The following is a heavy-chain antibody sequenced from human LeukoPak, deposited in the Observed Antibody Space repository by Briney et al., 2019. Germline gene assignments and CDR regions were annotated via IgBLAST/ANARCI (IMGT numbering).Heavy chain of an antibody. D-gene: IGHD5-12*01. V-gene: IGHV3-48*03. Sequence: GGTLRLSCAASGFTFNTYDMSWVRQAPGKGLEWVSYISSSGSTIYYADSAKGRFTISRDNAKNSLYLQMNSLRAEDTAVYYCARDRSGFSGYDFFDYWGQGTLVTVSS. CDR2: ISSSGSTI. J-gene: IGHJ4*02. CDR1: GFTFNTYD. CDR3: ARDRSGFSGYDFFDY.